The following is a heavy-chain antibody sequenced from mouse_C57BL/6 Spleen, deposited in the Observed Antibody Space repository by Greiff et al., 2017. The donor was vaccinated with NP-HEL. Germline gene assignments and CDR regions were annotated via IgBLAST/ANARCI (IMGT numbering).Heavy chain of an antibody. J-gene: IGHJ4*01. CDR3: ASTVVAPDAMDY. CDR1: GFTFSDYG. CDR2: ISSGSSTI. V-gene: IGHV5-17*01. D-gene: IGHD1-1*01. Sequence: EVQVVESGGGLVKPGGSLKLSCAASGFTFSDYGMHWVRQAPEKGLEWVAYISSGSSTIYYADTVKGRFTITRDNAKNTLFLQMTSLRSEDTAMYYCASTVVAPDAMDYWGQGTSVTVSS.